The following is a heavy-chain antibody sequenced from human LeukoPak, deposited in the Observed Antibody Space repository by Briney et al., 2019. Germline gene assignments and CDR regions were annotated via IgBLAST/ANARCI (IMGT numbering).Heavy chain of an antibody. CDR1: VHSIICYH. J-gene: IGHJ6*02. CDR2: IYYSGST. CDR3: ARHSEDPNYYYGMDV. V-gene: IGHV4-59*08. Sequence: EALLLTCTVSVHSIICYHGTWIRQPPARGLGRDEYIYYSGSTNYNPSLKSRVTISLDSSKNQFSLNLNSVTAADTAVYYCARHSEDPNYYYGMDVWGQGTTVTVSS.